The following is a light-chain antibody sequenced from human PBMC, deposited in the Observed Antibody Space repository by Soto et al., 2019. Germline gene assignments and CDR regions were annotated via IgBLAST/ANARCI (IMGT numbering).Light chain of an antibody. CDR1: SSAVGGYNY. Sequence: QSALTQPRSASGPPAQSVTISCTGTSSAVGGYNYVSLYQQPPAKPPKLTIYDARQRPSGVPDRFSGSKSGNTASPTISGLQPEDEADYYCCSYAGSYSVYVFGTGTKVTVL. V-gene: IGLV2-11*01. CDR2: DAR. J-gene: IGLJ1*01. CDR3: CSYAGSYSVYV.